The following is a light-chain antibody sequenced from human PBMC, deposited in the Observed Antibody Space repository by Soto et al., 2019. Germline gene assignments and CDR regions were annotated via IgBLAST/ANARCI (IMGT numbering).Light chain of an antibody. CDR3: HQRSISPIT. J-gene: IGKJ5*01. CDR2: DAW. Sequence: IVRTQYLFPFSGSAGARATXSCRARQSVSSYLAWYQQKPGHAPRLLIYDAWNRATGIPARFSGRGSGTDFTLTISSLEAEDFAVYYCHQRSISPITVGRGTRVEI. CDR1: QSVSSY. V-gene: IGKV3-11*01.